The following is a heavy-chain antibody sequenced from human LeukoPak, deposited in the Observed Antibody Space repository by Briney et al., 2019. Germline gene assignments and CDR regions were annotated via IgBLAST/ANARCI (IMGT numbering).Heavy chain of an antibody. CDR3: ARSHSSSWYVFEY. Sequence: EASVKVSFTTSGYTFTIYGISWVRQAPGQGLEWMGWISTHNGDTKYAQKFQGRVTMTTDTTTRTVSVELRSLRFDDTAVYYCARSHSSSWYVFEYWGQGTLATVSP. CDR2: ISTHNGDT. D-gene: IGHD6-13*01. CDR1: GYTFTIYG. V-gene: IGHV1-18*01. J-gene: IGHJ4*02.